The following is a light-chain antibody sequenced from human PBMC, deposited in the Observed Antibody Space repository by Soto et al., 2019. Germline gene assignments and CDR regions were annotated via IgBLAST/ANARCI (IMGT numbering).Light chain of an antibody. J-gene: IGKJ1*01. V-gene: IGKV3-20*01. CDR1: QSLTNSF. CDR2: GAS. CDR3: QQYGSPWT. Sequence: EFVLTQSPGTLSLSPGERATLSCRASQSLTNSFMAWYQQKPGQAPRLLIYGASSRATGIPDRFSGSGSGTDFTLTISRLEPEDFAVYYCQQYGSPWTFGQGTKVDIK.